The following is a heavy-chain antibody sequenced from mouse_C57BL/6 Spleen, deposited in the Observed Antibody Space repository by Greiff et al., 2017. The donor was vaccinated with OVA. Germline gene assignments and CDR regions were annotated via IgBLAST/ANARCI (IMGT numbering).Heavy chain of an antibody. J-gene: IGHJ2*01. CDR3: AKNGGGKYYFDY. Sequence: VHLVESGPGLVQPSQSLSITCTVSGFSLTSYGVHWVRQSPGKGLEWLGVIWRGGSTDYNAAFMSRLSITKDNSKSQVFFKMNSLQADDTAIYYCAKNGGGKYYFDYWGQGTTLTVSS. V-gene: IGHV2-5*01. CDR2: IWRGGST. CDR1: GFSLTSYG.